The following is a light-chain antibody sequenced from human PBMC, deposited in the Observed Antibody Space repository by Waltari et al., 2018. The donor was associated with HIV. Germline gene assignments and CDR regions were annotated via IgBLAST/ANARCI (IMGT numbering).Light chain of an antibody. Sequence: SALTQPASVSGSPVQSLTIPCRGTGSHVGTSSYFSCSQQHPGKAPKLLIYEVFNRPSGISNRFSGSKSGNTASLTVSGLRTEDEADYYCTSYTTSTTLIFGGGTTVTVL. J-gene: IGLJ2*01. CDR3: TSYTTSTTLI. CDR2: EVF. V-gene: IGLV2-14*01. CDR1: GSHVGTSSY.